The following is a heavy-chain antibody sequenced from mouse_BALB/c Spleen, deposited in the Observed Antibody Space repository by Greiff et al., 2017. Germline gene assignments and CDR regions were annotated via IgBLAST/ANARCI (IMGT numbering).Heavy chain of an antibody. J-gene: IGHJ2*01. Sequence: EVMLVESGGDLVKPGGSLKLSCAASGFTFSSYGMSWVRQTPDKRLEWVATISSGGSYTYYPDSVKGRFTISRDNAKNTLYLQMSSLKSEDTAMYYCAREGLGSPYYFDYWGQGTTLTVSS. CDR1: GFTFSSYG. V-gene: IGHV5-6*01. CDR3: AREGLGSPYYFDY. CDR2: ISSGGSYT.